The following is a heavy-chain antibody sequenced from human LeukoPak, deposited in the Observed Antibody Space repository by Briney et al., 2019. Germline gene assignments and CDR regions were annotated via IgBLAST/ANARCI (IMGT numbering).Heavy chain of an antibody. CDR3: AIWQLVAARSYYYMDV. V-gene: IGHV1-46*01. CDR1: GYTFTRSY. D-gene: IGHD6-6*01. Sequence: ASVKVSCKASGYTFTRSYMNWVRQAPGQGLEWMGLINPTGGSTGYAQKFQGRVTITRDTSASTAYMELSSLRSEDMAVYYCAIWQLVAARSYYYMDVWGKGTTVTVSS. CDR2: INPTGGST. J-gene: IGHJ6*03.